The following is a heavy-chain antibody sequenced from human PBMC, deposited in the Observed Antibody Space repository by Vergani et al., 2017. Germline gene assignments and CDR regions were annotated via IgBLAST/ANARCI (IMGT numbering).Heavy chain of an antibody. V-gene: IGHV4-38-2*01. Sequence: QVQLQESGPGLVKPSETLSLTCGVSGYSISSGYYWGWIRQPPGKGLEWIGNIYHSGNTYYNPSLKSRVTISVDTSKNQFSLKLSSVTAADTAVYYCARGRGYSYGGGWFDPWGQGTLVTVSS. CDR2: IYHSGNT. J-gene: IGHJ5*02. CDR3: ARGRGYSYGGGWFDP. D-gene: IGHD5-18*01. CDR1: GYSISSGYY.